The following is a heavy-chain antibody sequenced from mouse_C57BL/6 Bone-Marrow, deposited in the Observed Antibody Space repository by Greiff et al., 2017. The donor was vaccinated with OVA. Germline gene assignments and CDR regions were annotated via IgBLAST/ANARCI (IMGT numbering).Heavy chain of an antibody. V-gene: IGHV1-64*01. CDR2: IHPNSGST. Sequence: QVQLQQPGAELVKPGASVKLSCKASGYTFTSYWMHWVKQRPGQGLEWIGMIHPNSGSTNYNEKFKSKATLTVDKSSSTAYMQLSSLTSEDSAVDYCARRRGWLLSFAYWGQGTLVTVSA. D-gene: IGHD2-3*01. CDR1: GYTFTSYW. CDR3: ARRRGWLLSFAY. J-gene: IGHJ3*01.